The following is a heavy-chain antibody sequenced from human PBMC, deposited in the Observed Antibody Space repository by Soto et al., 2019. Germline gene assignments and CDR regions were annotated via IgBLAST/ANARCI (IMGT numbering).Heavy chain of an antibody. V-gene: IGHV4-31*03. CDR3: ARVLVRDIVVVPAGDYYYYMDV. CDR1: GGSISSGGYY. D-gene: IGHD2-2*01. J-gene: IGHJ6*03. Sequence: SETLSLTCTVSGGSISSGGYYWSWIRQHPGKGLEWIGYIYYSGSTYYNPSLKSRVTISVDTSKNQFSLKLSSVTAADTAVYYCARVLVRDIVVVPAGDYYYYMDVWGKGTTVTVSS. CDR2: IYYSGST.